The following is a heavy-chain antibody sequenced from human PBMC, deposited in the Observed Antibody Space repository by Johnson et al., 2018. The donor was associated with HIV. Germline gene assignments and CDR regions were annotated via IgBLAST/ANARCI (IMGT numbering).Heavy chain of an antibody. CDR2: IGRSGTTI. V-gene: IGHV3-11*01. Sequence: VQLVESGGGLVKPGGSLRLSCAASGFSISDYYMSWIRQAPGKGLEWISYIGRSGTTIYYADSVKGRFTISRDNTKNSLFLQMDSLRAEDTAIYYCARPNRPQYRSTFDIWGQGTMVTVSS. J-gene: IGHJ3*02. CDR3: ARPNRPQYRSTFDI. D-gene: IGHD6-13*01. CDR1: GFSISDYY.